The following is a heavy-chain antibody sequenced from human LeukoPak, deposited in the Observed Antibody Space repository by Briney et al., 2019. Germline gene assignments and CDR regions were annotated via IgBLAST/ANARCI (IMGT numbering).Heavy chain of an antibody. CDR2: IKQDGSEK. CDR3: ARDLRFTIFGV. Sequence: GGSLRLSCAGSGFMFSNYWMTWVRQAPGKGLEWVANIKQDGSEKYYVDSVKGRFTISRDNAKNSLYLQMNSLRAEDTAVYYCARDLRFTIFGVGGQGTLVTVSS. D-gene: IGHD3-3*01. J-gene: IGHJ4*02. CDR1: GFMFSNYW. V-gene: IGHV3-7*01.